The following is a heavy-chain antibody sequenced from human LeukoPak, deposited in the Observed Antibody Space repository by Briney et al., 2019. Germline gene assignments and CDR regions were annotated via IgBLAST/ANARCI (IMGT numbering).Heavy chain of an antibody. CDR3: RGVLEEVPGPRLDV. Sequence: GGSLRLSCAASGFSFSSYYMSWVRQAPGKGLEWVALINPDGNERYYVDSVKGRFTISRDNARNSLYLQMDSLRDDDTAMYFCRGVLEEVPGPRLDVGGQGTRVTVS. CDR2: INPDGNER. D-gene: IGHD3-10*01. J-gene: IGHJ6*02. V-gene: IGHV3-7*03. CDR1: GFSFSSYY.